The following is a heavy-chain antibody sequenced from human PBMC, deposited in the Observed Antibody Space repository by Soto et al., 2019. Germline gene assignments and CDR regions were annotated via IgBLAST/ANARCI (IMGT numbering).Heavy chain of an antibody. CDR2: VSGNGAVT. J-gene: IGHJ4*02. CDR1: GFTFSDYY. V-gene: IGHV3-23*01. D-gene: IGHD2-2*01. Sequence: GGSLRLSCAASGFTFSDYYMSWIRQAPGKGLEWVSTVSGNGAVTYYADSVKGRFTISRDNSRSTLYLQMNNLRAEDTAIYFCAKVPASLKTFDYWGQGTLVTVSS. CDR3: AKVPASLKTFDY.